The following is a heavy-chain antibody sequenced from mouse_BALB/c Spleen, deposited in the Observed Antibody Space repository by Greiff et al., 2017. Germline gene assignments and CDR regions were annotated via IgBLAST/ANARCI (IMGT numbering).Heavy chain of an antibody. J-gene: IGHJ3*01. CDR2: IYPYNGGT. Sequence: VQLKESGPELVKPGASVKISCKASGYTFTDYNMHWVKQSHGKSLEWIGYIYPYNGGTGYNQKFKSKATLTVDNSSSTAYMELRSLTSEDSAVYYCASTLGLAYWGQGTLVTVSA. V-gene: IGHV1S29*02. CDR1: GYTFTDYN. D-gene: IGHD4-1*01. CDR3: ASTLGLAY.